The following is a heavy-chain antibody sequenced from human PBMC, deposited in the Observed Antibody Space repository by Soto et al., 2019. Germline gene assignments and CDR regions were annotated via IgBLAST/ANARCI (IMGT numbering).Heavy chain of an antibody. CDR3: ARDADAFDI. CDR2: ISYDGSNK. V-gene: IGHV3-30-3*01. J-gene: IGHJ3*02. Sequence: LRLSCAASGFTFSSYAMHWVRQAPGKGLEWVAVISYDGSNKYYADPVKGRFTISRDNSKNTLYLQMNSLRAEDTAVYYCARDADAFDIWGQGTMVTVSS. CDR1: GFTFSSYA.